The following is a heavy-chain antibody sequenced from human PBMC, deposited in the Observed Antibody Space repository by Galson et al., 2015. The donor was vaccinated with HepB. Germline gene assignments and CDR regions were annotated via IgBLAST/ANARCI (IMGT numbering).Heavy chain of an antibody. J-gene: IGHJ5*02. CDR1: GGSISSYY. CDR2: IYYSGST. D-gene: IGHD2-15*01. V-gene: IGHV4-59*08. Sequence: LSLTCTVSGGSISSYYWSWIRQPPGKGLEWIGYIYYSGSTNYNPSLKSRVTISVDTSKNQFSLKPSSVTAADTAVYYCARTPGSSRNNWFDPWGQGTLVTVFS. CDR3: ARTPGSSRNNWFDP.